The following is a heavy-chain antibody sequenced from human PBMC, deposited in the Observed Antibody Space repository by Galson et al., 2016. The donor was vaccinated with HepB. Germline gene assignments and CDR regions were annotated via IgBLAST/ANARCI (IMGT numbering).Heavy chain of an antibody. D-gene: IGHD2-21*01. CDR3: TTSLVYYFDY. Sequence: SLRLSCAASGFTFSGSAIHWVRQASGKGLEWVGRIRSKASNYATAYAASVKGRFTISRDDSKNTAYLQMNSLKTEDTAVYYCTTSLVYYFDYWGQGRLVTVSS. CDR1: GFTFSGSA. V-gene: IGHV3-73*01. J-gene: IGHJ4*02. CDR2: IRSKASNYAT.